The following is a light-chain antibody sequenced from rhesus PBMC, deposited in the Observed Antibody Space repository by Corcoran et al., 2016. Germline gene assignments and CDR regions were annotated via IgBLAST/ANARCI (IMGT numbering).Light chain of an antibody. V-gene: IGKV2-60*01. Sequence: DIVMTQTPLSLPVTLGEPASISCRSSQSRLSSNGYNYLNWYLQKPGQTAQLLIYYGSNRASGVPDRFSGTGSGTDFTLKSSRVEAADVGVYYCMQALQTPLTFRGGTKVGIK. J-gene: IGKJ4*01. CDR3: MQALQTPLT. CDR2: YGS. CDR1: QSRLSSNGYNY.